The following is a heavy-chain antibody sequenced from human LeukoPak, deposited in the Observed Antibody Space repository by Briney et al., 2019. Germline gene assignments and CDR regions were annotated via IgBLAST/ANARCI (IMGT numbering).Heavy chain of an antibody. V-gene: IGHV3-7*04. CDR1: GFTFTNYW. D-gene: IGHD6-13*01. J-gene: IGHJ3*01. CDR3: VRGGSWYAAFDF. CDR2: IKQDGSET. Sequence: PGRSLRLSCAASGFTFTNYWMTWVRQAPGKGLGWVANIKQDGSETYYVDSVKGRFTLSRDNAKNSLFLQMNSLRAEDTAVYYCVRGGSWYAAFDFWGQGTVVPVSS.